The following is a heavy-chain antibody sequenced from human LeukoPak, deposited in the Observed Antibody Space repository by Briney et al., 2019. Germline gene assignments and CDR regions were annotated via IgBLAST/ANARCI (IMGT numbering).Heavy chain of an antibody. CDR3: ARVSSPRLEGDIVVVPAAILGMDV. J-gene: IGHJ6*02. D-gene: IGHD2-2*01. Sequence: ASVKVSCKTSGYTFTSYDINWVRQATGQGLEWMGWMNPNTGDTGSAQNFQGRVTLTRNTSITTAYMDLSSLRSDDTAVYYCARVSSPRLEGDIVVVPAAILGMDVWGQGTTVTVSS. V-gene: IGHV1-8*01. CDR2: MNPNTGDT. CDR1: GYTFTSYD.